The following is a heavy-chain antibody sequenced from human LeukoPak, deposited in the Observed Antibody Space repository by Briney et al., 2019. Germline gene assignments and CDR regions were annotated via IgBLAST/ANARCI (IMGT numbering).Heavy chain of an antibody. Sequence: PSETLSLTCAVSGGSISSSTYYWAWIRQPPGKGLEWIANIYYSGGTYYNPSLESRVTISVDTSKNQFSLKLRSATAADTAVYYCARRAAGYSTGWRGVFDYWGQGTLVTVSS. D-gene: IGHD6-19*01. CDR2: IYYSGGT. V-gene: IGHV4-39*01. CDR3: ARRAAGYSTGWRGVFDY. J-gene: IGHJ4*02. CDR1: GGSISSSTYY.